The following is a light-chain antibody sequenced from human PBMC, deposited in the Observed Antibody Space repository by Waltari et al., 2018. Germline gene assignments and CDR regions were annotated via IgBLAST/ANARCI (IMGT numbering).Light chain of an antibody. Sequence: DIQLTQSPSTLSASVGDRVTLTCRASQGIGRWLAWYQQKPGTTPDLLIYKASILERGVPSRFSGSGSGTEFTLTITGLQPLDVATYYCQEYDSHWSFGQGTKVEIK. CDR1: QGIGRW. CDR3: QEYDSHWS. J-gene: IGKJ1*01. V-gene: IGKV1-5*03. CDR2: KAS.